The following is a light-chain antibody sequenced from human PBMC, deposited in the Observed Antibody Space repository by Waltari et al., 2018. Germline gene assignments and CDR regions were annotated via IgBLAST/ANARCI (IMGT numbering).Light chain of an antibody. Sequence: SYALPQPPSVSASPGQTARITCSGNALPKQFASLYQRKPGQAPVLVIYRATERPSGIPARFSGSSSGTTVTLTINGVQAEDEADYYCQSTDSSGSYVLFGGGTTLTVL. CDR1: ALPKQF. CDR3: QSTDSSGSYVL. V-gene: IGLV3-25*03. CDR2: RAT. J-gene: IGLJ2*01.